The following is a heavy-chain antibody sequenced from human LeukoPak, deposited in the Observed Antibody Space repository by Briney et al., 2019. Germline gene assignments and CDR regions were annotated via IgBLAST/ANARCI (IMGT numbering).Heavy chain of an antibody. V-gene: IGHV3-21*01. J-gene: IGHJ6*02. D-gene: IGHD2-2*01. CDR2: ISSSSSYI. CDR3: ARERLVVVGDAYYYYGMDV. CDR1: GFTFSNYK. Sequence: KPGRSLRLSCSASGFTFSNYKMNWVRQAPGKRLEWVSSISSSSSYIYYADSMKGRFTVSRDNAKNSLFLQMNSLRAEDTAVYYCARERLVVVGDAYYYYGMDVWGQGTTVTVSS.